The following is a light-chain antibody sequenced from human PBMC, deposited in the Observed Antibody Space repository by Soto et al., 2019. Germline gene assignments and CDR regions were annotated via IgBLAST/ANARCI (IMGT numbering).Light chain of an antibody. J-gene: IGKJ1*01. CDR3: QKYYSYPRK. V-gene: IGKV1-8*01. CDR2: AAS. CDR1: QGISSY. Sequence: AIRMTHSPSSFSASTLYRVNITCRASQGISSYLAWYQQTPGKAPKLLIYAASTLQSGVPSRFSGSGSGTDFTLTISCLQSEDFATYYCQKYYSYPRKFGQGTKVDIK.